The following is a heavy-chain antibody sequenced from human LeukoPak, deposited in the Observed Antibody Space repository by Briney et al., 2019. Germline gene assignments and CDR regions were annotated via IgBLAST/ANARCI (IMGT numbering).Heavy chain of an antibody. J-gene: IGHJ4*02. CDR2: IWYDGSKT. CDR3: ARDILG. CDR1: GFPFRNYG. V-gene: IGHV3-33*01. Sequence: GGSLRLSCAASGFPFRNYGMHWVRQAPGKGLEWVAIIWYDGSKTYYADSAKGRFTISRDNLSNTLYLQMSSLRAEDTAVYYCARDILGWGQGTLVTVSS.